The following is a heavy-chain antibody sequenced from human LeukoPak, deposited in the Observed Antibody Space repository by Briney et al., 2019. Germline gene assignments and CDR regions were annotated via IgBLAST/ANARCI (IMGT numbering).Heavy chain of an antibody. CDR2: IYYTGST. D-gene: IGHD6-19*01. J-gene: IGHJ4*02. CDR1: GGSISSNY. V-gene: IGHV4-59*01. CDR3: ARDPSSGWYYFDH. Sequence: PSETLSLTCTVSGGSISSNYWSWIRQSPGKGLGWIAYIYYTGSTNYNPSLGSRVTISIDTSKNQFSLKLSSVTAADTAVYYCARDPSSGWYYFDHWGQGTLVTVSS.